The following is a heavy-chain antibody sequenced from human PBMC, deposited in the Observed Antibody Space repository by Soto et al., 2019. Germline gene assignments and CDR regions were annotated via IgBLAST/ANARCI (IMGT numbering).Heavy chain of an antibody. CDR2: IDPSDSYT. D-gene: IGHD2-2*01. J-gene: IGHJ5*02. Sequence: PGESLKISCKGSGYSFTSYWISWVRQMPGKGLEWLGRIDPSDSYTNYSPSFQGHVTISADKSISTSYLQWSSLKASDTAMYYCARIGRGDCSSTSCCGNWFDPWGQGXLVTVSS. CDR1: GYSFTSYW. V-gene: IGHV5-10-1*01. CDR3: ARIGRGDCSSTSCCGNWFDP.